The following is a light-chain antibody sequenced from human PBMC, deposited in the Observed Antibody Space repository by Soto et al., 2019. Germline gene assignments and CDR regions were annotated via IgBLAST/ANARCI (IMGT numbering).Light chain of an antibody. V-gene: IGKV1-5*01. CDR1: QSISYW. Sequence: DIPMTQAPSTLSATVGARVTVTCRASQSISYWLAWYQQKPGKAPTLLIYDAFTLECGAPSRFSGSGFGTDFTISISTLQTEGFGTYYCQQYNSYSWTFGQGAKV. CDR3: QQYNSYSWT. CDR2: DAF. J-gene: IGKJ1*01.